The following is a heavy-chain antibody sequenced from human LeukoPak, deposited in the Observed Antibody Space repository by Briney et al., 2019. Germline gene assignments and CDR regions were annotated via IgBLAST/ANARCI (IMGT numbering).Heavy chain of an antibody. CDR3: ARTVVPASTLDL. J-gene: IGHJ5*02. CDR2: ISAYNGNT. D-gene: IGHD2-2*01. V-gene: IGHV1-18*01. CDR1: GYTFTSYG. Sequence: DSVTVSCKASGYTFTSYGISWVRQAPGQGLEWMGWISAYNGNTNYAQTLQGRVTINTDTSTSRAYMELGSVRADEPAVYYCARTVVPASTLDLWGQGTLVTVSS.